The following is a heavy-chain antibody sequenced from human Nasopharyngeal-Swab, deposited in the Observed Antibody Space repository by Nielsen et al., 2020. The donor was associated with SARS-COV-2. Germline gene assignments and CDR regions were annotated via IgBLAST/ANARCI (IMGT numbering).Heavy chain of an antibody. V-gene: IGHV3-21*01. CDR1: GFTFSSYS. CDR3: ARTDGYTLNNAFDI. D-gene: IGHD5-24*01. J-gene: IGHJ3*02. Sequence: GGSLRLSCAASGFTFSSYSMNWVRQAPGKGLEWVSSISSSSRYIYYGDSVKGRFTISRDNAKNSLYLQMNSLRAEDTAVYYCARTDGYTLNNAFDIWGQGTMVTVSS. CDR2: ISSSSRYI.